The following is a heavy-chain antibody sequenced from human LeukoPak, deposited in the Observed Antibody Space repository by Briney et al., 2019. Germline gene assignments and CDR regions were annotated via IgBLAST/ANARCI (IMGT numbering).Heavy chain of an antibody. CDR1: GFTVSSNY. Sequence: GGSLRLSCAASGFTVSSNYMSWVRQAPGRGLEWVSVIYSGGSTYYADSVRGRFTISRDNSKNTLYLQMNSLGAEDTAVYYCARVSYYDSSGYYFLSYVDYWGQGTLVTVSS. CDR3: ARVSYYDSSGYYFLSYVDY. J-gene: IGHJ4*02. V-gene: IGHV3-53*01. D-gene: IGHD3-22*01. CDR2: IYSGGST.